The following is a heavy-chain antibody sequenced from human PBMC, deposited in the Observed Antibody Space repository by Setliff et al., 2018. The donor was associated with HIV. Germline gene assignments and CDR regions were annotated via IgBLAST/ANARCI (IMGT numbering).Heavy chain of an antibody. J-gene: IGHJ3*02. CDR1: RFTFSSYW. Sequence: PGGSLRLSCAASRFTFSSYWMHWVRQAPGKGLVWVSVINSDESSTYYADSVKGRFTISRDNAKNSLYLQMNSLRVEDTAVYYCARDQLWSKATFDIWGQGTMVTVSS. CDR2: INSDESST. CDR3: ARDQLWSKATFDI. V-gene: IGHV3-74*01. D-gene: IGHD5-18*01.